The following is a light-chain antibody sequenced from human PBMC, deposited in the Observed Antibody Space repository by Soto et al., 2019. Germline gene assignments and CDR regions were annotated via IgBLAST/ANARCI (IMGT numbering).Light chain of an antibody. J-gene: IGLJ1*01. Sequence: QSALTQPASLSGSPGQSITISCTGTSSDIGAYDYVSWFQQHPGKAPKLMISEVNNRPSGVSTRFSGSKSGNTAYLTISGSHVEGEAEYLCFSFTTTPPPLVFGSGTKVTVL. V-gene: IGLV2-14*01. CDR3: FSFTTTPPPLV. CDR1: SSDIGAYDY. CDR2: EVN.